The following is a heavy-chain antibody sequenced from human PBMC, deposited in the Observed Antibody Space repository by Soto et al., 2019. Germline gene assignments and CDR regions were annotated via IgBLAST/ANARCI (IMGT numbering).Heavy chain of an antibody. Sequence: PSETLSLTCTVSGGSISSYYWSWIRQPPGKGLEWIGYIYYSGSTNYNPSLKGRVTISVDTSKNQFSLKLSSVTAADTAVYYCASTTASYYDILTGSGSAFDIWGQGTMVTVSS. CDR2: IYYSGST. CDR3: ASTTASYYDILTGSGSAFDI. J-gene: IGHJ3*02. D-gene: IGHD3-9*01. V-gene: IGHV4-59*08. CDR1: GGSISSYY.